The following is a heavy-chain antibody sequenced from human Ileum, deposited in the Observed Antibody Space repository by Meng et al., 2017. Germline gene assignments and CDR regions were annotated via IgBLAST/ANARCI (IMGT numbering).Heavy chain of an antibody. Sequence: QVQLQQSGPGLVMPSQTPPLSCAISGDSVSSNSAAWNWIRQSPSRGLEWLGRTYYRSKWYNNYAVSVRSRISINPDTSKNQFSLQLNSVTPEDTAVYYCARDGGAAPDYFDYWGQGTLVTVSS. V-gene: IGHV6-1*01. CDR3: ARDGGAAPDYFDY. J-gene: IGHJ4*02. CDR2: TYYRSKWYN. D-gene: IGHD3-16*01. CDR1: GDSVSSNSAA.